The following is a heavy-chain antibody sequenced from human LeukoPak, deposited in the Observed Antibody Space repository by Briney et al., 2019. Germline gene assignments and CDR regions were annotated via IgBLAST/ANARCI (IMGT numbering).Heavy chain of an antibody. D-gene: IGHD1-26*01. V-gene: IGHV3-23*01. Sequence: GGSLRLSCAASGFTFSSYAMSWVRQAPGKGLEWVSAITGSGGGTYYADSVKGRFTISRDNSKNTLYLQMNSLRAEDTAVYYCVKDRGWEGSYYWGHGTLVTVSS. J-gene: IGHJ4*01. CDR1: GFTFSSYA. CDR2: ITGSGGGT. CDR3: VKDRGWEGSYY.